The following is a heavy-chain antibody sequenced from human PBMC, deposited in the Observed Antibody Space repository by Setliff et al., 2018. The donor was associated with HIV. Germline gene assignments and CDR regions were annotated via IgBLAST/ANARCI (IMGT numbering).Heavy chain of an antibody. J-gene: IGHJ4*02. CDR3: ARGLNYYGSGSYLPLGY. CDR1: GGSISTSY. V-gene: IGHV4-4*09. CDR2: IYISGTT. D-gene: IGHD3-10*01. Sequence: SETLSLTCTVSGGSISTSYWNWIRQPPGKGLEWIAYIYISGTTNYNPSLKSRVTISLDTSRNQFSLKLSSVTAADTAVYYCARGLNYYGSGSYLPLGYWGQGTLVTVSS.